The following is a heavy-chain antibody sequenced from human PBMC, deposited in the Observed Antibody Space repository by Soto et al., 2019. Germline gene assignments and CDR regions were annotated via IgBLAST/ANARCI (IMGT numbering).Heavy chain of an antibody. J-gene: IGHJ4*02. CDR3: AKDRTVTTDGPFDY. D-gene: IGHD4-17*01. CDR2: ISWNSGSI. CDR1: GFTFDDYA. V-gene: IGHV3-9*01. Sequence: EVQLVESGGGLVQPGRSLRLSCAASGFTFDDYAMHWVRQGPGKGLEWVSGISWNSGSIGYADSVKGRFTVSRDNAKNSLYLQMNSLRAEDTALYYCAKDRTVTTDGPFDYWGQGILVTVSS.